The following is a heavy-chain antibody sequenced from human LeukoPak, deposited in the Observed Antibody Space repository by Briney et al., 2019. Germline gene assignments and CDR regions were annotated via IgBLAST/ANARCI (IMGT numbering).Heavy chain of an antibody. CDR3: ARLPRQWLDNGGDYYFDY. Sequence: GGSGKISCKGSTFIFTNYWIGWVRQLPGKGLEWIVILNPGDSDNRHNASFQSQVTISADKSISTAILQWSRLKPSDTAMYYCARLPRQWLDNGGDYYFDYCGQGTMV. V-gene: IGHV5-51*01. CDR1: TFIFTNYW. D-gene: IGHD2-21*02. J-gene: IGHJ4*02. CDR2: LNPGDSDN.